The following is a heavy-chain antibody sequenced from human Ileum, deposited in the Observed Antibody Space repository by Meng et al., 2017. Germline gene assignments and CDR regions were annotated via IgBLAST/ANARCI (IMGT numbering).Heavy chain of an antibody. Sequence: GGSLRLSCAASGLTLRSYAMHWVRQAPGEGLEWVARISFDGSQKDYADSVKGRFTISRDNSQNTLDLQMNSLRPEDTAVYYCARDYNDGSGRFDYWGRGTLVTVSS. CDR2: ISFDGSQK. J-gene: IGHJ4*02. CDR3: ARDYNDGSGRFDY. D-gene: IGHD3-22*01. V-gene: IGHV3-30*01. CDR1: GLTLRSYA.